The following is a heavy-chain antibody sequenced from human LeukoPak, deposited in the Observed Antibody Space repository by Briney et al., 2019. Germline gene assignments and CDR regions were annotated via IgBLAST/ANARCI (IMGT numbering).Heavy chain of an antibody. CDR1: GYTFTSHD. CDR2: MNSNSGNT. J-gene: IGHJ6*03. V-gene: IGHV1-8*01. CDR3: ARVATFYYYSYMDV. Sequence: PSVKLSCKASGYTFTSHDINWVRQATGQGLEWMGWMNSNSGNTGYAQKFQGRVTMTRNTSISTAYMELSSLRSEDTAVYYCARVATFYYYSYMDVWGKGTTVTVSS.